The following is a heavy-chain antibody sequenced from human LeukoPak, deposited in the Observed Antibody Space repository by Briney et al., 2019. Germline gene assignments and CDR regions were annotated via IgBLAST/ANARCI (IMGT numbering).Heavy chain of an antibody. CDR3: ARGRYSSGWYCIDY. CDR1: GYTFTSYA. Sequence: RASVKVSFKASGYTFTSYAMHWVRQAPGQRLEWMGWINAGNGNTKYSQKFQGRVTITRDTSASTAYMELSSLRSEDTAVYYCARGRYSSGWYCIDYWGQGTLVTVSS. J-gene: IGHJ4*02. CDR2: INAGNGNT. D-gene: IGHD6-19*01. V-gene: IGHV1-3*01.